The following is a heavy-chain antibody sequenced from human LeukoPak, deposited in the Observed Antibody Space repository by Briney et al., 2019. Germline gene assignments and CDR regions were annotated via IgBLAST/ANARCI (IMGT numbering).Heavy chain of an antibody. Sequence: GGSLRLSCAASGFTFSSYAMHWVRQAPGKGLEWVAVISYDGSNKYYADSVKGRFTISGDNAKNSLYLQMNSLRAEDTAVYYCARVRSSYYYESSGYYHYDAFDIWGQGTMVTVSS. V-gene: IGHV3-30-3*01. CDR3: ARVRSSYYYESSGYYHYDAFDI. CDR2: ISYDGSNK. CDR1: GFTFSSYA. J-gene: IGHJ3*02. D-gene: IGHD3-22*01.